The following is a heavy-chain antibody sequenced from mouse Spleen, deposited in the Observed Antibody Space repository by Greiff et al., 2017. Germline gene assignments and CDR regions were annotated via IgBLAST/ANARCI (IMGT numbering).Heavy chain of an antibody. V-gene: IGHV1-15*01. D-gene: IGHD2-4*01. Sequence: VQLQQSGAELVRPGASVTLSCKASGYTFTDYEMHWVKQTPGHGLEWIGAIDPETGGTAYNQKFKGKAILTADKSSSTAYMELRSLTSEDSAVYYCKGDYDYDDWYFDVWGAGTTVTVSS. CDR2: IDPETGGT. CDR3: KGDYDYDDWYFDV. J-gene: IGHJ1*01. CDR1: GYTFTDYE.